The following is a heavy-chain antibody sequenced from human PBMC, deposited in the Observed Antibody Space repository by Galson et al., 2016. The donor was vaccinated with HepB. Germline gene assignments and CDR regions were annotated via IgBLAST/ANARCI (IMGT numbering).Heavy chain of an antibody. CDR1: GFTFRIYS. V-gene: IGHV3-53*01. J-gene: IGHJ4*02. CDR3: ARVFSYDRRDYYRHFDS. CDR2: IDGGGST. D-gene: IGHD3-22*01. Sequence: SLRLSCAASGFTFRIYSMSWVRQAPGKGLEWVSVIDGGGSTYYADSVKGRFTISRDGARNTLLLQMKSLRAEDTAVYYCARVFSYDRRDYYRHFDSWGRGTLVTVSS.